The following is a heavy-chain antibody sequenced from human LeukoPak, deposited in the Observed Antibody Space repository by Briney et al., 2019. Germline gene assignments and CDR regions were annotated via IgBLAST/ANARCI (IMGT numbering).Heavy chain of an antibody. Sequence: QSSETLSLTCAVYGGSFSGYYWSWIRQPPGKGLEWIGEINHSGSTNYNPSLKSRVTISVDTSKNQFSLKLSSVTAADKAVHYCARSCRVLDIVATIRARLGGNGFDIWGQGTMVTVSS. V-gene: IGHV4-34*01. CDR3: ARSCRVLDIVATIRARLGGNGFDI. D-gene: IGHD5-12*01. J-gene: IGHJ3*02. CDR2: INHSGST. CDR1: GGSFSGYY.